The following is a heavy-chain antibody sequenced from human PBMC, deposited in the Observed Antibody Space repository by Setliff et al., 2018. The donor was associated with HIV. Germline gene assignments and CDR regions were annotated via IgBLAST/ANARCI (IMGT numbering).Heavy chain of an antibody. CDR3: ARHRDPPGTRWILYYYYMDL. V-gene: IGHV4-39*01. CDR1: GGSISSSSYY. D-gene: IGHD5-12*01. Sequence: SETLSLTCAVSGGSISSSSYYWGWISQPPGKGLEWIGSIYYSGSTSYNPSLSSLLTISVDTSKSHVSLRLSSVTAADTGVYYCARHRDPPGTRWILYYYYMDLWGEGTTVTVSS. J-gene: IGHJ6*03. CDR2: IYYSGST.